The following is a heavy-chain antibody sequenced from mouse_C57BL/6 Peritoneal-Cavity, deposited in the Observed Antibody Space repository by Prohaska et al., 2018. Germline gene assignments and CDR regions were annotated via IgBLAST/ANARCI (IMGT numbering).Heavy chain of an antibody. Sequence: EVQLVESGGGLVKPGGSLKLSCAASGFTFSDYGMHWVRQAPEKGLEVVAYISSGSSTNYYADTVKGRFTISRDNAKNTLFLQMTSLRSEDTAMYYCARVHGSAWFAYWGQGTLVTVSA. CDR2: ISSGSSTN. D-gene: IGHD2-2*01. CDR3: ARVHGSAWFAY. CDR1: GFTFSDYG. J-gene: IGHJ3*01. V-gene: IGHV5-17*01.